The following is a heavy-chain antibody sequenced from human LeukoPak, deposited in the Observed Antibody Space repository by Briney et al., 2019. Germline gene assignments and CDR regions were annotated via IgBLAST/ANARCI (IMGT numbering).Heavy chain of an antibody. D-gene: IGHD2-2*01. J-gene: IGHJ4*02. CDR1: GFPFSSYA. V-gene: IGHV3-23*01. Sequence: PGGSLRLSCGASGFPFSSYAMRWLRQAPGRGLDGVSAISGSGGSTYYADSVKGRFTISRDNSKNTLYLQMNSLRAEDTAVYYCAKEDCSSTSCTDYWGQGTLVTVSS. CDR2: ISGSGGST. CDR3: AKEDCSSTSCTDY.